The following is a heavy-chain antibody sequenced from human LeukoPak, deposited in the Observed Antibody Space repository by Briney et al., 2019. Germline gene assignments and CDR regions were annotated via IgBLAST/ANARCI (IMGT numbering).Heavy chain of an antibody. CDR1: GGSISSAGYS. CDR2: FYYTGKT. J-gene: IGHJ5*02. CDR3: ARWGDSSGYEGRFDP. Sequence: PSQTLSLTCAVSGGSISSAGYSWSWIRQPPGKGLEWIGYFYYTGKTYYNPSLKSRVTISVDTSKNQLSLKLTSVTAADTAVYYCARWGDSSGYEGRFDPWGQGTLVTVSS. D-gene: IGHD3-22*01. V-gene: IGHV4-30-4*07.